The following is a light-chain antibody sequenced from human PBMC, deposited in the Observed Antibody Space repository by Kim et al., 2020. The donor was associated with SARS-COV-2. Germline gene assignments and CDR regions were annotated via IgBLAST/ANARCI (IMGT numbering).Light chain of an antibody. J-gene: IGLJ2*01. Sequence: VSQGQTANISCSGDKLGDKSACWYQQKPGQSPVVVIYQDTKRSSGIPERFSGSNSGNTATLTIRGTQALDEADYYCQAWDSSTVVFGGGTKLTVL. CDR3: QAWDSSTVV. CDR1: KLGDKS. CDR2: QDT. V-gene: IGLV3-1*01.